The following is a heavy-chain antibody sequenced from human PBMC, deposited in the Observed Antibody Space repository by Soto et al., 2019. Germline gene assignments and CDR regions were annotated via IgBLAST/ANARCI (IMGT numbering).Heavy chain of an antibody. CDR3: AVAVAGPTAIGY. CDR2: INSDGSST. V-gene: IGHV3-74*01. D-gene: IGHD6-19*01. Sequence: EVQLVESGGGLVQPGGSLRLSCAASGFTFSSYWVHWVRQAPGKGLVWVSRINSDGSSTSYADSVKGRFTISRDNAKNTLYLQMNSLRAEDTAVYYCAVAVAGPTAIGYWGQGTLVTVSS. J-gene: IGHJ4*02. CDR1: GFTFSSYW.